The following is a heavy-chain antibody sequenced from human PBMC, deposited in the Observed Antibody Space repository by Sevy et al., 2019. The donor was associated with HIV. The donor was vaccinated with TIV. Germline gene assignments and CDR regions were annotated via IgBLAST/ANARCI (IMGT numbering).Heavy chain of an antibody. D-gene: IGHD4-17*01. CDR1: GGSISSSSYY. CDR3: ARHPVSYIDYGDYQLGTGAFDI. V-gene: IGHV4-39*01. J-gene: IGHJ3*02. Sequence: SETLSLTCTVSGGSISSSSYYWGWIRQPPGQGLEWIGSIYYSGSTYYNPSLKSRVTISVDTSKNQFSLKLGSVTAADTAVYYCARHPVSYIDYGDYQLGTGAFDIWGQGTMVTVSS. CDR2: IYYSGST.